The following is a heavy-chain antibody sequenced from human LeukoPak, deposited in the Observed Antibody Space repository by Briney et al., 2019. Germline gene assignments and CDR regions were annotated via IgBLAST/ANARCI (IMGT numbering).Heavy chain of an antibody. CDR1: GFTFSSNV. Sequence: GGSLRLSCAGSGFTFSSNVMSWVRQAPGKGLEWVSSISGATGTTYYADSVKGRFAISRDNSKNTLYLQMNSLRAEDTAVYYCAKERGGWYYFDDWGQGTLVTVSS. J-gene: IGHJ4*02. D-gene: IGHD6-19*01. CDR3: AKERGGWYYFDD. CDR2: ISGATGTT. V-gene: IGHV3-23*01.